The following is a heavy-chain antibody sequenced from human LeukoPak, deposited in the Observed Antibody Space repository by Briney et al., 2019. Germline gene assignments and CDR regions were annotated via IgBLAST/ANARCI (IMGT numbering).Heavy chain of an antibody. CDR1: GGTFSSYA. V-gene: IGHV1-69*13. D-gene: IGHD3-16*02. CDR3: ARAIGRDLFDY. CDR2: IIPIFGTA. Sequence: SVKVSCKASGGTFSSYASSWVRQAPGQGLEWMGGIIPIFGTANYAQKFQGRVTITADEATTTAYMDLSSLRSEDTAVYYCARAIGRDLFDYWGQGTLVTVSS. J-gene: IGHJ4*02.